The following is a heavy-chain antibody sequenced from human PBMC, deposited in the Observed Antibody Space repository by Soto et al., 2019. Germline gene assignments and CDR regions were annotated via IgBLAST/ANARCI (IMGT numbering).Heavy chain of an antibody. Sequence: SETLSLTCAVDGGSFSCYCWTLIRQPPGRGLEWIGEINHSGSTNYNPSLKSRVTISVDTSKNQFSLKLSSVTAADTAVYYCARGRRVTMVRGVIPKHLYNWFDPWGQGTLVTVSS. V-gene: IGHV4-34*01. CDR1: GGSFSCYC. D-gene: IGHD3-10*01. CDR2: INHSGST. J-gene: IGHJ5*02. CDR3: ARGRRVTMVRGVIPKHLYNWFDP.